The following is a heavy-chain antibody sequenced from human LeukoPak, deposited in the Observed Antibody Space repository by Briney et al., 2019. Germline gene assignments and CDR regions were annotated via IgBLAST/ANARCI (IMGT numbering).Heavy chain of an antibody. D-gene: IGHD3-22*01. J-gene: IGHJ5*02. Sequence: ASVKVSCKASGGTFSSYAISWVRQAPGQGLEWMGWINPNSGGTNYAQKFQGRVTMTRDTSISTAYMELSRLRSDDTAVYYCARAYYDSSGYYNWFDPWGQGTLVTVSS. CDR2: INPNSGGT. CDR1: GGTFSSYA. V-gene: IGHV1-2*02. CDR3: ARAYYDSSGYYNWFDP.